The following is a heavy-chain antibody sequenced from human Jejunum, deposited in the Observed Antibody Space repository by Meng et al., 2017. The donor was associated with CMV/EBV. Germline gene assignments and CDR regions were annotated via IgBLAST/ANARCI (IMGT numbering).Heavy chain of an antibody. V-gene: IGHV1-18*01. D-gene: IGHD2-15*01. J-gene: IGHJ4*02. CDR2: IGAYNANT. Sequence: ASGYTLSNYGINGVRQAPGQGLEWMGWIGAYNANTNYAQKFQGRVTMTTDTSTSTAYMELRSLRSDDTAVYYCARGPRGFPSGEAPYWGQGTLVTVSS. CDR3: ARGPRGFPSGEAPY. CDR1: GYTLSNYG.